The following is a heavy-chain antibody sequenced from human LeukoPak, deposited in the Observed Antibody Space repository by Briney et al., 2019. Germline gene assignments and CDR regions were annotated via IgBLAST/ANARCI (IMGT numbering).Heavy chain of an antibody. J-gene: IGHJ4*02. CDR1: GYTFTGYY. CDR3: ARVITIFGVVPGDY. V-gene: IGHV1-2*02. Sequence: GASVKVSCKASGYTFTGYYMHWVRQAPGQGLEWMGWINPNSGGTNYAQKFQGRVTMTRDTSISTAYMELSRLRSDDTAVYYCARVITIFGVVPGDYWGQGTLVTVS. D-gene: IGHD3-3*01. CDR2: INPNSGGT.